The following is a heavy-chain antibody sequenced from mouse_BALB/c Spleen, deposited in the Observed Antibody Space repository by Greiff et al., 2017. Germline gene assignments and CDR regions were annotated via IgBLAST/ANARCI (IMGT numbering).Heavy chain of an antibody. V-gene: IGHV5-6*01. CDR1: GFTFSSYG. Sequence: EVMLVESGGDLVKPGGSLKLSCAASGFTFSSYGMYWVRQTPDKRLEWVATISRGGSYTYYPDSVKGRFTISRDNAKNTLYLQMSSLKSEDTAMYYCARGNYGSSRYFDVWGAGTTVTVSS. J-gene: IGHJ1*01. D-gene: IGHD1-1*01. CDR2: ISRGGSYT. CDR3: ARGNYGSSRYFDV.